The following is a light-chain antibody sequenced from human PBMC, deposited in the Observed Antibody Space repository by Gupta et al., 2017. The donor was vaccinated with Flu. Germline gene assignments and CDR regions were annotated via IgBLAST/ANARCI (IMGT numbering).Light chain of an antibody. Sequence: QSVLTQPPSVSATPGQKVTIPCSGSRSNTGVKTVNWYQQLPGTAHKLLVYQNDKRHSGVPDRFSGSKSGTSASLAISGLQSEDEADYFCAAWDDNLSCFYIFGTGTTVTVL. CDR3: AAWDDNLSCFYI. CDR1: RSNTGVKT. J-gene: IGLJ1*01. V-gene: IGLV1-44*01. CDR2: QND.